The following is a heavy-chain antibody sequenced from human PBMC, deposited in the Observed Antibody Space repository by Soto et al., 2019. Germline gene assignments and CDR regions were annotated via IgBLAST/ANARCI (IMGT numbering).Heavy chain of an antibody. CDR1: GFSLSTSGVG. V-gene: IGHV2-5*02. CDR3: AHMDYGFYGMDV. Sequence: QITLKESGPPLVKPTQTLTLTCTFSGFSLSTSGVGVGWIRQPPGKALEWLAVICWDDDKRYSPSLKSRLTITRDTSKNQVVLTMTDMDPVDTATYYFAHMDYGFYGMDVWGQGTTVTVSS. D-gene: IGHD3-10*01. CDR2: ICWDDDK. J-gene: IGHJ6*02.